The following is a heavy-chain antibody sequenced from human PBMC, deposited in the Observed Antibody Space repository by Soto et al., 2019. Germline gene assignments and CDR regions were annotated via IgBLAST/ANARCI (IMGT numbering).Heavy chain of an antibody. CDR3: ARHNYGSGSTYFDY. V-gene: IGHV4-4*02. CDR1: GGSISSSNW. CDR2: IYHSGST. Sequence: ETLSLTCAVSGGSISSSNWWSWVRQPPGKGLEWIGEIYHSGSTNYNPSLKSRVTTSVDKSKNQFSLKLSSVTAADTAVYYCARHNYGSGSTYFDYWGQGTLVTVSS. D-gene: IGHD3-10*01. J-gene: IGHJ4*02.